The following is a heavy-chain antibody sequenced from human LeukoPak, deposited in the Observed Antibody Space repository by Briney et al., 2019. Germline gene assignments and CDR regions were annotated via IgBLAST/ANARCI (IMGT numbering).Heavy chain of an antibody. CDR3: ARTRDSGSSDI. D-gene: IGHD3-10*01. V-gene: IGHV4-34*01. CDR1: GGSFSGHY. CDR2: INHGGST. J-gene: IGHJ3*02. Sequence: SETLSLTCAVSGGSFSGHYWNWIRQPPGKGLEWIGEINHGGSTNYNPSLKSRVTISLDTSKNQFSLKLTSVTATDTAMYFCARTRDSGSSDIWGQGTMVTVSS.